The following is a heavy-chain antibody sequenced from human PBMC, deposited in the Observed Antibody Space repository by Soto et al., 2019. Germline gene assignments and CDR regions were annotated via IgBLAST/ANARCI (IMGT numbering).Heavy chain of an antibody. CDR1: GYSFIRHW. CDR2: INPGDSDI. J-gene: IGHJ4*02. CDR3: TRPQSSGWYDY. V-gene: IGHV5-51*01. D-gene: IGHD6-19*01. Sequence: PWESLTISCTSSGYSFIRHWIAWVRQTPGKGLEWMGIINPGDSDIRYSPSFQGQVTISADKSINTAYLQWSSLKASDTATYYCTRPQSSGWYDYWGQGTLVTVSS.